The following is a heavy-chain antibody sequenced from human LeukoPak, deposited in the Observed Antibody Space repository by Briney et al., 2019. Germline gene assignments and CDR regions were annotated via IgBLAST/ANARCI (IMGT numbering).Heavy chain of an antibody. CDR3: ARHSGYIYDPTQPKYYFDY. Sequence: PGGSLRLSCAASGFTFSSYNMIWVRQAPGKGLEWDSFISNSNSYIYYADSVKGRFTVSRDNAKNSLYLQMNSLRAEDTAVYYCARHSGYIYDPTQPKYYFDYWGQGTPVTVSS. CDR2: ISNSNSYI. J-gene: IGHJ4*02. CDR1: GFTFSSYN. D-gene: IGHD5-12*01. V-gene: IGHV3-21*01.